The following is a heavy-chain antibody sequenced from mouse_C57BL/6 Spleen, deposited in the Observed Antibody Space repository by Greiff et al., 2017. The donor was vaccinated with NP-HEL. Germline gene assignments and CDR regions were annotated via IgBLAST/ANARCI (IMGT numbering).Heavy chain of an antibody. V-gene: IGHV1-72*01. CDR1: GYTFTSYW. CDR2: IDPNSGGT. Sequence: QSCKASGYTFTSYWMHWVKQRPGRGLEWIGRIDPNSGGTKYNEKFKSKATLTVDKPSSTAYMQLSSLTSEDSAVYYCARNYDYGDWYFDVWGTGTTVTVSS. J-gene: IGHJ1*03. D-gene: IGHD2-4*01. CDR3: ARNYDYGDWYFDV.